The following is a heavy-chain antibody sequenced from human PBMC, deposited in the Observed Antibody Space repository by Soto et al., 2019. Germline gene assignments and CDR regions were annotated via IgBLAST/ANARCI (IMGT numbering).Heavy chain of an antibody. CDR2: IYPGDSDT. CDR3: ARHGIARPYDYVWGSYRPLDQGGDV. Sequence: GESLKISCKGSGYSFTSYWIGWVRQMPGKGLEWMGIIYPGDSDTRYSPSFQGQVTISADKSISTAYLQWSSLKASDTAMYYCARHGIARPYDYVWGSYRPLDQGGDVWGQGTTVTVSS. V-gene: IGHV5-51*01. J-gene: IGHJ6*02. D-gene: IGHD3-16*02. CDR1: GYSFTSYW.